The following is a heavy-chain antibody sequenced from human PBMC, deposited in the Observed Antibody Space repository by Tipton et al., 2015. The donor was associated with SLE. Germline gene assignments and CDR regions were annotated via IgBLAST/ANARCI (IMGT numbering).Heavy chain of an antibody. CDR3: ARTQYTFGGVIAPFDY. Sequence: TLSLTCTVSSASISSYFWSWIRQPPGKRLESIGYIYYSGSTNYNPSLRSRVTISVDTSKNQFSLKLSSVTAADTAVYYCARTQYTFGGVIAPFDYWGQGTLVTVSS. D-gene: IGHD3-16*02. V-gene: IGHV4-59*12. CDR2: IYYSGST. J-gene: IGHJ4*02. CDR1: SASISSYF.